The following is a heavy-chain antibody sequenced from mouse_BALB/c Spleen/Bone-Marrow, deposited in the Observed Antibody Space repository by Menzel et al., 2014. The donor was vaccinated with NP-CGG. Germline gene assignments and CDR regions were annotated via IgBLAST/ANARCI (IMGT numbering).Heavy chain of an antibody. CDR1: GYTFTDYA. D-gene: IGHD2-14*01. Sequence: VKLVESGPEVVRPGVSVKISCKGSGYTFTDYAMHWVKQSHAKSLEWIGVISTYNGNTNYNQKFKGKATMTVDKSSSTAYMELARLTSDDSAIYYCAREVRAPWYAMDYWGQGTSVTVSS. V-gene: IGHV1-67*01. J-gene: IGHJ4*01. CDR3: AREVRAPWYAMDY. CDR2: ISTYNGNT.